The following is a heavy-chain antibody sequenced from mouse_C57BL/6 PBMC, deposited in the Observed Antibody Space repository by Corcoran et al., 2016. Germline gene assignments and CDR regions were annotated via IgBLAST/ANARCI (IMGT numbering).Heavy chain of an antibody. V-gene: IGHV1-66*01. J-gene: IGHJ3*01. CDR1: GYSFTSYY. CDR3: ARAHYGSSSWFAY. CDR2: IYPGSGNT. D-gene: IGHD1-1*01. Sequence: QVQLQQSGPELVKPGASVKISCKASGYSFTSYYIHWVKQRPGQGLEWIGWIYPGSGNTKYNEKFKGKATLTADTSSSTAYMQLSSLTSEDSAVYYCARAHYGSSSWFAYWGQGTLVTVSA.